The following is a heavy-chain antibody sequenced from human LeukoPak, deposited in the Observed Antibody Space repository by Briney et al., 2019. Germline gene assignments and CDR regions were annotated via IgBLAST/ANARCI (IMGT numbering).Heavy chain of an antibody. CDR1: GFTFDDYA. CDR2: ISWNSGSI. D-gene: IGHD3-22*01. CDR3: ARDRYDSSSDY. J-gene: IGHJ4*02. V-gene: IGHV3-9*01. Sequence: SLRLSCAASGFTFDDYAMHWVRQAPGKGLEWVSGISWNSGSIGYADSVKGRFTISRDNAKNSLYLQMNSLRAEDTALYHCARDRYDSSSDYWGQGTLVTVSS.